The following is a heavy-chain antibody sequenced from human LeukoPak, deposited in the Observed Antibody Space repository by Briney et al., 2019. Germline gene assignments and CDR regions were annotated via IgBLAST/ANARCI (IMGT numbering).Heavy chain of an antibody. CDR1: GFIFTDYG. J-gene: IGHJ4*02. D-gene: IGHD2-15*01. CDR2: IWYDGSNK. CDR3: AKTGGGSRIYYFDY. V-gene: IGHV3-33*06. Sequence: GGSLRLSCAASGFIFTDYGMHWVRQAPGKGLEWVAVIWYDGSNKYYADSVKGRFTISRDNSKNTLYLQMNSLRAEDTAVYYCAKTGGGSRIYYFDYWGQGTLVTVSS.